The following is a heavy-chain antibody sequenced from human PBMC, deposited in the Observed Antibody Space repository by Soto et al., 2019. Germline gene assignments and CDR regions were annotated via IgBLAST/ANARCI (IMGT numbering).Heavy chain of an antibody. Sequence: EVQLLESGGDLVQSGGSLRLSCVASGFTFSNHAMSWVRQAPGKGLEWVSTTGTSGRTRYYADSVKGRFTISRDNSRNTLFLQMNSLGVEDTAVYFCAKSPLRGLDQEGHWGQGTLVTVSS. D-gene: IGHD6-19*01. CDR3: AKSPLRGLDQEGH. CDR1: GFTFSNHA. V-gene: IGHV3-23*01. J-gene: IGHJ4*02. CDR2: TGTSGRTR.